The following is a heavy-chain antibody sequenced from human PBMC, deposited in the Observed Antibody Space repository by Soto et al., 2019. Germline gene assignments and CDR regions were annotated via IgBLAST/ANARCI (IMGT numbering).Heavy chain of an antibody. CDR3: AKRQSGGFSKNWILAS. V-gene: IGHV1-58*01. CDR1: GFMFTSSA. Sequence: SVKVSCKTSGFMFTSSAVQWVRQARGQRLEWIGWLVVGSGNTHYAQHFQGQVTFSVDRSLSTAFLQWSSLRASDTAIYYCAKRQSGGFSKNWILASWGQGTLVTVSS. D-gene: IGHD1-1*01. J-gene: IGHJ5*02. CDR2: LVVGSGNT.